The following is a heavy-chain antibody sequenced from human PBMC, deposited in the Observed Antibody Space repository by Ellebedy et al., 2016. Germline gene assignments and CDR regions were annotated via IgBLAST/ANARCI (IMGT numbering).Heavy chain of an antibody. V-gene: IGHV3-9*01. J-gene: IGHJ4*02. CDR3: AKDMGADSTSSDH. Sequence: GGSLRLXXIASGFTFADYAMQWVRQRPGKGLEWVSGITWNSGATNYAESVKGRFTISRDNDRNSLYLQMNNLRPEDTAFYYCAKDMGADSTSSDHWGQGTLVTVSS. D-gene: IGHD3-22*01. CDR2: ITWNSGAT. CDR1: GFTFADYA.